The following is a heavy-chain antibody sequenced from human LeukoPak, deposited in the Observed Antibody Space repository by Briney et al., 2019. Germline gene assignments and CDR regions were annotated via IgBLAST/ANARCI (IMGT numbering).Heavy chain of an antibody. CDR1: GFTFDDYA. Sequence: TGRSLRLSCAASGFTFDDYAMHWVRQAPGKGLEWVSGISWNSGSIGYADSVKGRFTTSRDNAKNSLYLQMNSLRAEDTALYYCAKGDGMRAHFDYWGQGTLVTVSS. V-gene: IGHV3-9*01. CDR3: AKGDGMRAHFDY. D-gene: IGHD5-24*01. J-gene: IGHJ4*02. CDR2: ISWNSGSI.